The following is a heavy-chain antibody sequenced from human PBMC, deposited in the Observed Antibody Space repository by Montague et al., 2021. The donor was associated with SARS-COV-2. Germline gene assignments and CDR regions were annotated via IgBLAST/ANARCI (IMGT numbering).Heavy chain of an antibody. V-gene: IGHV4-59*08. D-gene: IGHD3-9*01. Sequence: SETLSLTCTVSGVSVTDYYWSWIRQPPGKGLEWVGDVLYNRGTNFNPSLKSRVAISVDTSKNQFSLRLTSVTAADTALYYCVRHPHYDGLNGPPDFWDQETLVTVS. CDR1: GVSVTDYY. CDR3: VRHPHYDGLNGPPDF. J-gene: IGHJ4*02. CDR2: VLYNRGT.